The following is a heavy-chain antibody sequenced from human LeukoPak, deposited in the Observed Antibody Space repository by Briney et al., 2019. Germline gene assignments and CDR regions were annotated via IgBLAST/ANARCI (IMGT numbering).Heavy chain of an antibody. J-gene: IGHJ5*02. CDR1: GGPISSYY. CDR2: IYYTGST. V-gene: IGHV4-59*01. D-gene: IGHD3-3*01. Sequence: PSETLSLTCSVSGGPISSYYWSWIRQPPGKGLEWIGHIYYTGSTNYNPSLKSRVTISVDTSKNQFSLKLSSVTAADTAVYYCALFWSGYYSNWFDPWGQGTLVTVSS. CDR3: ALFWSGYYSNWFDP.